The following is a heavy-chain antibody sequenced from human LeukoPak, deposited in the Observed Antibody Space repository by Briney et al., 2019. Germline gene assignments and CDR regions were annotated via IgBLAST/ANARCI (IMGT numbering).Heavy chain of an antibody. D-gene: IGHD4-17*01. CDR2: ISWNSGSI. CDR3: AKGTYGQLDY. Sequence: PGGSLRLSCAASGFTFDDYAMHWVRQAPGKGLEWVSGISWNSGSIGYADSVKGRFTISRDNAKNSLYLQMNSLRAEDTALYYCAKGTYGQLDYWGQGTRVTVSS. V-gene: IGHV3-9*01. J-gene: IGHJ4*02. CDR1: GFTFDDYA.